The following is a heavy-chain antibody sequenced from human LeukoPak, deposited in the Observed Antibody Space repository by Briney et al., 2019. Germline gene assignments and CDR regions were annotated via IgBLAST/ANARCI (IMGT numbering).Heavy chain of an antibody. J-gene: IGHJ4*02. D-gene: IGHD3-10*01. V-gene: IGHV4-59*08. Sequence: SETLSLTCTVSGGSISSYYWSWIRQPPGKGLGWIGYIYYSGSTNYNPSLKSRVTISVDTSKNQFSLKLSSVTAADTAVYYCARVFYSGSGSYYDARYYFDYWGQGTLVTVSS. CDR3: ARVFYSGSGSYYDARYYFDY. CDR2: IYYSGST. CDR1: GGSISSYY.